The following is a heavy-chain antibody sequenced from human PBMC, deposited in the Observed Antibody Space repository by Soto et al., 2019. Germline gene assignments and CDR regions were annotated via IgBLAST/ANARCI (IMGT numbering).Heavy chain of an antibody. J-gene: IGHJ6*02. CDR1: GGTFSSYT. V-gene: IGHV1-69*13. D-gene: IGHD3-10*01. CDR2: IIPIFGTA. CDR3: AREGGSGSYRYYGMDV. Sequence: SEKVSCKASGGTFSSYTISWVRQAPGQGLEWMGGIIPIFGTANYAQKFQGRVTITADESTSTAYMELSSLRSEDTAVYYCAREGGSGSYRYYGMDVWGQGTTVTVSS.